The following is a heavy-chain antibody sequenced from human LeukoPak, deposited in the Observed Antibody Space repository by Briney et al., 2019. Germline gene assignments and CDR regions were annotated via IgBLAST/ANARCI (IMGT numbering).Heavy chain of an antibody. Sequence: GESLKISCKGSGYSFTSYWIGWVRQMPGKGLEWMGIIYPGDSDTRYSPSFQGQVTISADKSISTAYLQWSSLKASDTAMYYCARDARDGYNPDAFDFWGQGTMVTVSS. CDR1: GYSFTSYW. J-gene: IGHJ3*01. V-gene: IGHV5-51*01. CDR3: ARDARDGYNPDAFDF. D-gene: IGHD5-24*01. CDR2: IYPGDSDT.